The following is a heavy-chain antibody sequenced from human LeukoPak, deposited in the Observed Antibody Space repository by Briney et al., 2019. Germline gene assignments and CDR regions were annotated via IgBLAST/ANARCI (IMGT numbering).Heavy chain of an antibody. CDR1: GGSVSSGSYY. Sequence: SETLSLTCTVSGGSVSSGSYYWSWIRQPPGKGLEWIAYIHYSGSAAYNPSLKSRVTISRDMSTNQFSLKMTSVTAADTAVYFCARDMGAPDYGSYSVDYWGQGTLVTVSS. CDR3: ARDMGAPDYGSYSVDY. CDR2: IHYSGSA. J-gene: IGHJ4*02. V-gene: IGHV4-61*01. D-gene: IGHD4-23*01.